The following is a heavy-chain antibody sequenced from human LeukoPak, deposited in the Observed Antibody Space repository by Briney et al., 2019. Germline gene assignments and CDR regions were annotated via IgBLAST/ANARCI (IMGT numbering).Heavy chain of an antibody. CDR3: ARGRNSGFDY. CDR1: GDSFSTNSVA. CDR2: TYYRSKFYN. Sequence: SQTLSLTCAISGDSFSTNSVAWNWIRQSPLRGLEWLGRTYYRSKFYNDYAVSVKGRITINPDTSKNQFSLQLSSVTPEDTAVYYCARGRNSGFDYWGQGTLVTVSS. D-gene: IGHD6-19*01. J-gene: IGHJ4*02. V-gene: IGHV6-1*01.